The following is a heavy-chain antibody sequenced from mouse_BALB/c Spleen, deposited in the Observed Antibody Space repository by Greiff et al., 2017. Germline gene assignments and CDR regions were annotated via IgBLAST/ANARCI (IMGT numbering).Heavy chain of an antibody. V-gene: IGHV1S81*02. J-gene: IGHJ3*01. CDR1: GYTFTSYY. Sequence: QVQLQQPGAELVKPGASVKLSCKASGYTFTSYYMYWVKQRPGQGLEWIGGINPSNGGTNFNEKFKSKATLTVDKSSSTAYMQLSSLTSEDSAVYYCTREWDYYRYPWFAYWGQGTLVTVSA. CDR3: TREWDYYRYPWFAY. CDR2: INPSNGGT. D-gene: IGHD2-14*01.